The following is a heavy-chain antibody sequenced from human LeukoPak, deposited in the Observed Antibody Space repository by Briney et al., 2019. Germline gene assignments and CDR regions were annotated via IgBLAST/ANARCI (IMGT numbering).Heavy chain of an antibody. Sequence: ASVKVSCKASGYTFTGYYMHWVRQAPGQGLERMGWINPNSGGTNYAQKFQGRVTMTRDTSISTAYMELSRLTSDDTAVYYCARGGGATMEWFDPWGQGTLVTVSS. J-gene: IGHJ5*02. D-gene: IGHD5-12*01. V-gene: IGHV1-2*02. CDR3: ARGGGATMEWFDP. CDR1: GYTFTGYY. CDR2: INPNSGGT.